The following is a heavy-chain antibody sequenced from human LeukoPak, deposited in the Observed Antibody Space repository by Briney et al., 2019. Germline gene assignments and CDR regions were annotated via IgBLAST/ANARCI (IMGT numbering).Heavy chain of an antibody. V-gene: IGHV3-74*01. CDR2: ISPNGKTT. D-gene: IGHD5-12*01. CDR3: ARDRRCSGSDCSPGDDFDY. J-gene: IGHJ4*02. Sequence: HPGGSLRLSCAASGFTFSDSWRHWVRQGPGKGLVWVSRISPNGKTTTYADSVKGRFTISRDNTKNTVLLQMNSLRDDDTAVYYCARDRRCSGSDCSPGDDFDYWGQGTLVTVSS. CDR1: GFTFSDSW.